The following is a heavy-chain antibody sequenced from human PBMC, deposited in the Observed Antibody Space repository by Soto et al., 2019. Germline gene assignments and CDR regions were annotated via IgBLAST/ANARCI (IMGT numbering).Heavy chain of an antibody. V-gene: IGHV3-30*04. D-gene: IGHD3-22*01. Sequence: QVQLVESGGGVVQPGRSLRLSCAASGFNFSNYAMHWVRKAPGKGLEWVAVISYDGRNKYYAESVKGRFTISRDNSKNTLYLQMNSLRTEDTAVYYCAGDSSGYYFRLGDYWGQGNLVTVSS. CDR1: GFNFSNYA. J-gene: IGHJ4*02. CDR2: ISYDGRNK. CDR3: AGDSSGYYFRLGDY.